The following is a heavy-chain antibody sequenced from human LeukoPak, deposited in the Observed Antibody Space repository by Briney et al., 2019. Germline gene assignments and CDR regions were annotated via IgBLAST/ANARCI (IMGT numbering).Heavy chain of an antibody. CDR2: ISYDGSNK. V-gene: IGHV3-30*18. CDR1: GFTFSSYG. Sequence: GRSLRLSCAASGFTFSSYGMHWVRQAPGKGLEWVAVISYDGSNKYYADSVKGRFTISRDNSKNTLYLQVNSLRAEDTAVYYCAKDWGYDSSGFFNYSSQGTLVTVSS. D-gene: IGHD3-22*01. J-gene: IGHJ4*02. CDR3: AKDWGYDSSGFFNY.